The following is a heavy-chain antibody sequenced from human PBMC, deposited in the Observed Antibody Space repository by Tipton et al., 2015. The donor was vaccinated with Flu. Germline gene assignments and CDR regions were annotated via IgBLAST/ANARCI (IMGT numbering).Heavy chain of an antibody. CDR1: GVSISSGGSSY. CDR3: QRSPGYYFDF. V-gene: IGHV4-61*02. Sequence: TLSLTCTVSGVSISSGGSSYWSWIRQSPGRGLEWLGRIYTSGSTNYNPSLQGRVSISFDMANNQFFLRLLSVTAADTAVYYCQRSPGYYFDFWGQGTLVTVSS. CDR2: IYTSGST. J-gene: IGHJ4*02.